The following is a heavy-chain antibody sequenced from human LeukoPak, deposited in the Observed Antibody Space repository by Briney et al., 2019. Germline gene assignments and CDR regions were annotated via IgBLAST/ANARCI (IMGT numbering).Heavy chain of an antibody. Sequence: GGSLRLSCAASGFTFSNGWMSWVRQAPGKGLEWVGRIKRKSDGGTSDYAAPVKGRFTISRDDSKNTLFLQMNDLKTEDTAVYYCTTDVGHDYGDYIGAFDIWGQGTMVTVSS. D-gene: IGHD4-17*01. CDR1: GFTFSNGW. CDR2: IKRKSDGGTS. V-gene: IGHV3-15*01. CDR3: TTDVGHDYGDYIGAFDI. J-gene: IGHJ3*02.